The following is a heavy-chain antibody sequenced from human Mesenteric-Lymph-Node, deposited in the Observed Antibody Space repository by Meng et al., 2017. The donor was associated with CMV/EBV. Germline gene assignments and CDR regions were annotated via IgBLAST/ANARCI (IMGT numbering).Heavy chain of an antibody. Sequence: SETLSLTCTVSGYSISSGYYWGWIRQPPGKGLEWIGSFYHSGSTYYNPSLKSRVTISVDTSKNQFSLKLSSVTAADTALYYCARDQYTGSPYYFDYWGQGTLVTVSS. V-gene: IGHV4-38-2*02. D-gene: IGHD1-26*01. J-gene: IGHJ4*02. CDR2: FYHSGST. CDR1: GYSISSGYY. CDR3: ARDQYTGSPYYFDY.